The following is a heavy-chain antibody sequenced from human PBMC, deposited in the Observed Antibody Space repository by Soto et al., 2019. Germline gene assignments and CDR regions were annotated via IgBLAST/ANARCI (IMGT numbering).Heavy chain of an antibody. V-gene: IGHV1-2*04. J-gene: IGHJ4*02. Sequence: ASVKVSCKASGYTFTGYYMHWVRQAPGQGLEWMGWINPNSGGTNYAQKFQGWVTMTRDTSISTAYMELSRLRSDDTAVYYCACSMVRGVIGYYWGQGTLVTVSS. D-gene: IGHD3-10*01. CDR3: ACSMVRGVIGYY. CDR1: GYTFTGYY. CDR2: INPNSGGT.